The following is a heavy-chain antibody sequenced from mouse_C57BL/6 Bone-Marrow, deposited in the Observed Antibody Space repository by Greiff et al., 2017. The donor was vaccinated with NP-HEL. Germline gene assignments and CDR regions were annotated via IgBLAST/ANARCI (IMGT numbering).Heavy chain of an antibody. J-gene: IGHJ1*03. CDR2: INPNGGST. CDR3: ARYEYYGSLWYLDD. CDR1: GYTFTSYW. D-gene: IGHD1-1*01. V-gene: IGHV1-64*01. Sequence: QVQLQQPGAELVKPGASVKLSCTASGYTFTSYWMHWVKQRPGQGLEWIGRINPNGGSTNYNEKFQSKATLTVDKSSSTAYLHLSSLTSEDSAVYDCARYEYYGSLWYLDDWGKGTTVTVSS.